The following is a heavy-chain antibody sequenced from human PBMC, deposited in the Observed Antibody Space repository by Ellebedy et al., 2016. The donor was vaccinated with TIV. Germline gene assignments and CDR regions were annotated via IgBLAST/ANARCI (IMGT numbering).Heavy chain of an antibody. Sequence: GESLKISCKGSGYKFNNFWIDWVRQTPEKGLEWMGIIYPGDSETRYSPSFQGQVTLSVDRSINTAYLQWRSLEASDTAIYFCARQSRSSSHTDYWGQGTQVTVS. J-gene: IGHJ4*02. CDR1: GYKFNNFW. V-gene: IGHV5-51*01. CDR3: ARQSRSSSHTDY. D-gene: IGHD2-2*01. CDR2: IYPGDSET.